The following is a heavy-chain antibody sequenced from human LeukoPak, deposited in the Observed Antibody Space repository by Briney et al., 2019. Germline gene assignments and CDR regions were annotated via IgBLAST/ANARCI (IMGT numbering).Heavy chain of an antibody. CDR3: TTDLRKLERLGTDAFDI. CDR2: IKSKTDGGTT. Sequence: PGGSLRLSCAASGFTFSNAWMSWVRQAPGKGLEWVGRIKSKTDGGTTDYAAPVKGRFTMSRDDSKNTLYLQMNSLKTEDTAVYYCTTDLRKLERLGTDAFDIWGRGTMVTVSS. J-gene: IGHJ3*02. CDR1: GFTFSNAW. D-gene: IGHD1-1*01. V-gene: IGHV3-15*01.